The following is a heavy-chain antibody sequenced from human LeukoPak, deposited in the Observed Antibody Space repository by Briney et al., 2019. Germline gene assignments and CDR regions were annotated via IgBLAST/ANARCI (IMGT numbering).Heavy chain of an antibody. Sequence: SETLSLTCTVSGGSISSSSYYWGWIRQPPGKGLEWIGNIYYSGRTYYNASLKSRVTISVDTSKSQFSLKLSSVTAADTAVYYCARIEFLEWLRANWFDPWGQGTLVTVSS. CDR1: GGSISSSSYY. J-gene: IGHJ5*02. V-gene: IGHV4-39*01. CDR3: ARIEFLEWLRANWFDP. D-gene: IGHD3-3*01. CDR2: IYYSGRT.